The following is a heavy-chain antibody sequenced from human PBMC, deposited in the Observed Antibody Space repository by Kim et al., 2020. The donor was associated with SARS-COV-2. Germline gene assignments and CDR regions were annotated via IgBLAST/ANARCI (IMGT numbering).Heavy chain of an antibody. CDR1: GYSFTSYW. J-gene: IGHJ3*02. CDR2: IYPGDSDT. V-gene: IGHV5-51*01. D-gene: IGHD2-2*01. Sequence: GESLKISCKGSGYSFTSYWIGWVRQMPGKGLEWMGIIYPGDSDTRYSPSFQGQVTISADKSISTAYLQWSSLKASDTAMYYCARLAGRGRKIVVVPAAIVAFDIWGQGTMVTVSS. CDR3: ARLAGRGRKIVVVPAAIVAFDI.